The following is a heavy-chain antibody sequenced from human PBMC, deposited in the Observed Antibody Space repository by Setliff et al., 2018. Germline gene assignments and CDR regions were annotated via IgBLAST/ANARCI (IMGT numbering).Heavy chain of an antibody. J-gene: IGHJ5*02. CDR3: ARDALYDSNDRNSYYGNWLDP. CDR2: IKPSASGGTT. D-gene: IGHD3-22*01. V-gene: IGHV1-46*01. Sequence: GASVKVSCKTSGYTSTSYYIHWVRQAPGQGLEWMGTIKPSASGGTTTYAQKFQGRVTMTRDTSTSTVYMELSSLKSEDTAVYYCARDALYDSNDRNSYYGNWLDPWGQGTLVTVSS. CDR1: GYTSTSYY.